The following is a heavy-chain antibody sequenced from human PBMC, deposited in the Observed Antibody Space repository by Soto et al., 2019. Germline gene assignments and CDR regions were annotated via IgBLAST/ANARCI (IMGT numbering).Heavy chain of an antibody. J-gene: IGHJ4*02. CDR3: ARAAAGPIDY. CDR1: GFTFSSYS. D-gene: IGHD6-13*01. V-gene: IGHV3-21*01. Sequence: EVQLVESGGGLVKPGGSLRLSCAASGFTFSSYSMNWVRQAPGKGLEWVSSISSSSSDIYYADSVKGRLTISIDKAKNSLYLKMNSLRAEATAVYYCARAAAGPIDYWGQGTLVPVSS. CDR2: ISSSSSDI.